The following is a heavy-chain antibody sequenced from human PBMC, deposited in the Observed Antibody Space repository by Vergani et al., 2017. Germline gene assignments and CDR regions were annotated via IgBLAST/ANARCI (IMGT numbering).Heavy chain of an antibody. Sequence: EVQLVESGGGIVKPGGSLRLSCVAPGLSFRNAGMNWVRRTPGKGLEWVGRIKSTFDRGTTDYAAAVKGRFTISRDDSKNTLFLQMNGLKTEDIGVYYCTTDPRYCGDGSCYWLRDHHYYGMDVWGQGTTVTVSS. CDR1: GLSFRNAG. CDR2: IKSTFDRGTT. D-gene: IGHD2-21*01. J-gene: IGHJ6*02. V-gene: IGHV3-15*07. CDR3: TTDPRYCGDGSCYWLRDHHYYGMDV.